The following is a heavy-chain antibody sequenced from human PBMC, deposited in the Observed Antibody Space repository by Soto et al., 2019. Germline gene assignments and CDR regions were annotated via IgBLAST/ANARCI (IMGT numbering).Heavy chain of an antibody. V-gene: IGHV4-61*08. CDR1: GGSVRSGGYY. D-gene: IGHD2-8*02. J-gene: IGHJ4*02. Sequence: PSETLSLTCTVSGGSVRSGGYYWTWIRQPPGTGLEWIGEINHSGSTNYNPSLKSRVTISVDTSKNQFSLKLTSVTAADTAVYYCARDKITGLFDYWGQGTLVTVSS. CDR2: INHSGST. CDR3: ARDKITGLFDY.